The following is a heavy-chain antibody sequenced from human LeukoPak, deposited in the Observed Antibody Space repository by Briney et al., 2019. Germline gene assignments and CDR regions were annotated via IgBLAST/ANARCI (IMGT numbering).Heavy chain of an antibody. D-gene: IGHD6-19*01. CDR1: GFNFGIYT. CDR2: IYSGGDT. CDR3: AKERNLEIAVAGTIFDY. J-gene: IGHJ4*02. V-gene: IGHV3-66*01. Sequence: GGSLRLSCEASGFNFGIYTMNWVRQAPGRGLEWVSVIYSGGDTYYADSVKGRFTISRDNSKNMIYLEMSSLKAEDTAVYYCAKERNLEIAVAGTIFDYWGQGTLVTVSS.